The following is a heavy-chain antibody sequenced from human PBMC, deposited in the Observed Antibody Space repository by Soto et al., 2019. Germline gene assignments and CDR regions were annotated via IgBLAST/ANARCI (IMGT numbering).Heavy chain of an antibody. CDR2: IYYSGST. V-gene: IGHV4-31*03. CDR1: GGSISSGGYY. Sequence: LSLTFTVSGGSISSGGYYWSWIRQHPGKGLEWIGYIYYSGSTYYNPSLKSRVTISVDTSKNQFSLKLSSVTAADTAVYYCARFGIVGAWVDYWGQGTLVTVSS. D-gene: IGHD3-22*01. J-gene: IGHJ4*02. CDR3: ARFGIVGAWVDY.